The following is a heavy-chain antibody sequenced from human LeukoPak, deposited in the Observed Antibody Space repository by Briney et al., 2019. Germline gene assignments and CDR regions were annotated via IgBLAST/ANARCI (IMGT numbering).Heavy chain of an antibody. Sequence: SETLSLTCTVSGGSISSYYWSWIRQPPGKGLEWIGEINHSGSTNYNPSLKSRVTISVDTSENQFSLKLSSVTAADTAVYYCAGHHPRNTVDFWGQGTLITVSS. CDR2: INHSGST. J-gene: IGHJ4*02. D-gene: IGHD2/OR15-2a*01. CDR1: GGSISSYY. V-gene: IGHV4-34*01. CDR3: AGHHPRNTVDF.